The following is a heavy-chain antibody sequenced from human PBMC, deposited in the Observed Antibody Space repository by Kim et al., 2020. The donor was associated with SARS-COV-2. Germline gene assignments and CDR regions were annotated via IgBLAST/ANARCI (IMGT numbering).Heavy chain of an antibody. CDR3: ARELVAARRGVFWFDP. CDR1: GFTFSSFS. CDR2: ISSSSSYI. Sequence: GGSLRLSCAASGFTFSSFSMNWLRQAPGRGLEWVSSISSSSSYIYYADSVKGRFAISRDNAKNSLYLQMNSLRAEDTAVYYCARELVAARRGVFWFDPWGQGSLVTVSS. V-gene: IGHV3-21*01. D-gene: IGHD6-6*01. J-gene: IGHJ5*02.